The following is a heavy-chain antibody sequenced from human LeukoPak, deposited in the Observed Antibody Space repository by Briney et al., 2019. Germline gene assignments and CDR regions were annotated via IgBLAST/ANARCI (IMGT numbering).Heavy chain of an antibody. J-gene: IGHJ4*02. CDR2: IYYSGST. CDR3: ARCYYAENFDY. CDR1: GGSISSGDYY. Sequence: SETLSLTCTVSGGSISSGDYYWSWIRQPPGKGLEWIGYIYYSGSTYYNPSLKSRVTISVDTYRNQFSLKLSSVTAADTAVYYCARCYYAENFDYWGQGTLVTVSS. D-gene: IGHD2-2*01. V-gene: IGHV4-30-4*01.